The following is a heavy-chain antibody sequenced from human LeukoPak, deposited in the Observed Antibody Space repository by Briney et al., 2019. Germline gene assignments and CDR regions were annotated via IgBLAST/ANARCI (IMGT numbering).Heavy chain of an antibody. V-gene: IGHV3-21*01. CDR2: ISSSSSYI. J-gene: IGHJ6*02. D-gene: IGHD3-22*01. CDR1: GFTFSSYS. CDR3: ARATFYDSSGYYYVGPNYYYGMDV. Sequence: GGSLRLSCAASGFTFSSYSMNWVRQAPGKGLEWVSSISSSSSYIYYADSVKGRFTISRDNAKNSLYLQMNSLRAEDTAVYYCARATFYDSSGYYYVGPNYYYGMDVWGQGTTVTVSS.